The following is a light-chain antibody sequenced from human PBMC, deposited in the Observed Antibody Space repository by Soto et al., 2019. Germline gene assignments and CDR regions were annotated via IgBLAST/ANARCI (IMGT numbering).Light chain of an antibody. Sequence: QSVLTQPASLSGSPGQSITISCTGTSSDVGNNNHVSWYQHHPGKAPKLMIYEVSYRPSGVSNRFSGSKSGYTASLTISGLQAEDEADYYCNSQTRSGIRVFGTGTKLTVL. J-gene: IGLJ1*01. V-gene: IGLV2-14*01. CDR3: NSQTRSGIRV. CDR1: SSDVGNNNH. CDR2: EVS.